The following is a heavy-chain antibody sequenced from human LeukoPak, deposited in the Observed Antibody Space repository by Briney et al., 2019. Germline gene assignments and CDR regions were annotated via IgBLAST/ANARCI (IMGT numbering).Heavy chain of an antibody. CDR2: IEKDGSNK. J-gene: IGHJ4*02. CDR1: GFTFKTYG. V-gene: IGHV3-30*02. D-gene: IGHD6-19*01. Sequence: LPGGSLRLSCAASGFTFKTYGMHWVRQAPGKGLDWVAFIEKDGSNKYYADSVKGRFTVSRDNSKNRLYLQMNSLRPEETALYYCAKDLEQWPAVPEYWGQGTLVIVSS. CDR3: AKDLEQWPAVPEY.